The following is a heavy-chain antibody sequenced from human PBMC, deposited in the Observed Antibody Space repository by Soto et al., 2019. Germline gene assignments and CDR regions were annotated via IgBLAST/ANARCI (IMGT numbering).Heavy chain of an antibody. CDR3: AREEGVLGLEWWNNWFDP. D-gene: IGHD3-3*01. J-gene: IGHJ5*02. V-gene: IGHV1-18*04. CDR2: ISAYNGNT. CDR1: GYTFTSYG. Sequence: QVQLVQSGAEVKKPGASVKVSCKASGYTFTSYGISWVRQAPGQGLEWMGWISAYNGNTNYAQKLQGRVTMTTDTSTSTAYMELRSLSSDDTAVYYCAREEGVLGLEWWNNWFDPWGQGTLVTVSS.